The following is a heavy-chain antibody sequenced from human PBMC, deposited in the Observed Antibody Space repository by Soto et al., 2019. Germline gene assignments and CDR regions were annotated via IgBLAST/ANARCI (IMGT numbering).Heavy chain of an antibody. CDR3: ARNYFARFDP. Sequence: WTVLWGTIGDLGGHRGWIRQPPGKGLEWIGSIYYSGSTYYNPSLKSRVTISVDTSKNQFSLKLSSVTAADTAVYYCARNYFARFDPWGQGTLVTVSS. CDR1: WGTIGDLGGH. D-gene: IGHD3-9*01. J-gene: IGHJ5*02. V-gene: IGHV4-39*01. CDR2: IYYSGST.